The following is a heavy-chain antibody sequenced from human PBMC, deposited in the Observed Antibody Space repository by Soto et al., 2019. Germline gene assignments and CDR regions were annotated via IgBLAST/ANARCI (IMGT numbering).Heavy chain of an antibody. CDR1: GGTFSSDA. D-gene: IGHD3-3*01. V-gene: IGHV1-69*06. J-gene: IGHJ5*02. CDR2: IIPIFGTA. Sequence: GASVKGSWKASGGTFSSDAISWVRQAPGQGLEWMGGIIPIFGTANYAQKFQGRVTITADKSTSTAYMELSSLRSEDTAVYYCARGGVVTHKLNWFDPWGQGTLVTVSS. CDR3: ARGGVVTHKLNWFDP.